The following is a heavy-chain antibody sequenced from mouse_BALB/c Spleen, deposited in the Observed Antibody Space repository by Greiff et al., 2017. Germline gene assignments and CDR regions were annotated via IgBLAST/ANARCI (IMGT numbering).Heavy chain of an antibody. CDR2: IDPANGNT. Sequence: GQLQQSGAELVKPGASVKLSCTASGFNIKDTYMHWVKQRPEQGLEWSGRIDPANGNTKYDPKFQGKATITADTSSNTAYLQLSSLTSEDTAVYYCARDYYGSSYGWFAYWGQGTLVTVSA. CDR1: GFNIKDTY. CDR3: ARDYYGSSYGWFAY. D-gene: IGHD1-1*01. V-gene: IGHV14-3*02. J-gene: IGHJ3*01.